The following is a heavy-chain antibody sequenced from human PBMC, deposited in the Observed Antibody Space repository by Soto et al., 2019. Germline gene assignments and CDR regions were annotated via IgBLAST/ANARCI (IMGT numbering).Heavy chain of an antibody. D-gene: IGHD6-19*01. CDR3: AKGAGYSSGWLNWFDP. Sequence: EVQLLESGGGLVQPGGSLRLSCAASGFTFSSHAMSWVRQAPGKGLEWVSAISGSGGTTYYADSVRGRFTISRDNSKNTLYLQMNSLRAEDTAVYYCAKGAGYSSGWLNWFDPWGQGTLVTVSS. CDR2: ISGSGGTT. V-gene: IGHV3-23*01. J-gene: IGHJ5*02. CDR1: GFTFSSHA.